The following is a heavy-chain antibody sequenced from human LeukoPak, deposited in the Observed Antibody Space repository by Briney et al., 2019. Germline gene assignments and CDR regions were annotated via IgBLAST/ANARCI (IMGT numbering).Heavy chain of an antibody. V-gene: IGHV4-59*08. D-gene: IGHD2-2*01. Sequence: NPSETLSLTCTVSGGSISSYYWSWIRQPPGKGLEWIGYIYYSGSTNYNPSLKSRVTISVDTSKNQFSLKLSSVTAADTAVYYCASGGLVVPGLDHYYGMDVWGQGTTVTVSS. CDR2: IYYSGST. CDR1: GGSISSYY. J-gene: IGHJ6*02. CDR3: ASGGLVVPGLDHYYGMDV.